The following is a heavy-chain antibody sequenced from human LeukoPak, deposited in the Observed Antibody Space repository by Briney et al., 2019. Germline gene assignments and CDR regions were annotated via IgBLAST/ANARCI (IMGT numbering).Heavy chain of an antibody. J-gene: IGHJ4*02. CDR1: GGSLSSSSYY. V-gene: IGHV4-39*01. Sequence: SETLSLTCSVSGGSLSSSSYYWGCIRQPPGKGPEWIGSIYYRGSTYYNPYLKSRGTISVDGSKIQCCLKMSSVTAADTAVYYCARHPYEGYYGSGSYYPFDYWGQGSLVTVSS. CDR3: ARHPYEGYYGSGSYYPFDY. CDR2: IYYRGST. D-gene: IGHD3-10*01.